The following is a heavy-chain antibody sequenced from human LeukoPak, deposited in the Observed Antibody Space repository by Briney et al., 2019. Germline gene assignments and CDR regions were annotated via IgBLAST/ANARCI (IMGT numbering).Heavy chain of an antibody. J-gene: IGHJ3*02. CDR3: VGEMAAAGRAFDI. V-gene: IGHV3-33*01. CDR2: IWLDGSGQ. CDR1: GFTFSNYG. Sequence: AGRSLRLSCAASGFTFSNYGMHWVRQAPGKGLEWVAVIWLDGSGQYYADSVKGRFTISRDNSKNTLYLQMNSLRVEDTAVYYCVGEMAAAGRAFDIWGHGTMVTVSS. D-gene: IGHD6-13*01.